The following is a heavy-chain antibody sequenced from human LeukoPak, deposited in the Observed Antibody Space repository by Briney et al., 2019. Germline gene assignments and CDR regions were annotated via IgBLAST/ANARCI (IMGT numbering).Heavy chain of an antibody. CDR3: ATNRNWGGLNFDY. V-gene: IGHV3-11*01. Sequence: GGSLRLSCAASGFTFSDYYMSWIRQAPGKGLEWVSYISSSGSTIYYADSVKGRFTISRDNAKNSLYLQMNSLRAEDTAVYYRATNRNWGGLNFDYWGQGTLVTVSS. CDR2: ISSSGSTI. D-gene: IGHD7-27*01. J-gene: IGHJ4*02. CDR1: GFTFSDYY.